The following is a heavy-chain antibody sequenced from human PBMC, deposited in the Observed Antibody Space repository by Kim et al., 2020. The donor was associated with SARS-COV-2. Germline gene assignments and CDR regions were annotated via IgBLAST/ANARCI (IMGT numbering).Heavy chain of an antibody. D-gene: IGHD6-13*01. J-gene: IGHJ3*01. Sequence: GGSLRLSCAASGFTFSDFAFHWVRQAPGKGLEWVAVISDDANNKYDAESVKGRFTISRDNSKNTLYLQMNSLRAEDTAVYYCARGGYSSSWSIGEAFDFWGKGPLVT. CDR3: ARGGYSSSWSIGEAFDF. CDR2: ISDDANNK. V-gene: IGHV3-30*04. CDR1: GFTFSDFA.